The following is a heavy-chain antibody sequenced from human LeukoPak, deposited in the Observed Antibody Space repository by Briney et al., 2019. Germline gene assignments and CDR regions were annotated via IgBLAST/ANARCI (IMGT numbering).Heavy chain of an antibody. CDR3: ARHPRGRMAPGGLH. D-gene: IGHD1-26*01. J-gene: IGHJ4*02. CDR1: GGSISSYY. CDR2: IYTSGST. V-gene: IGHV4-4*07. Sequence: SETLSLTCTVSGGSISSYYWSWIRQPAGKGLEWIGRIYTSGSTNYNPSLKSRVTISVDTSKNQFSLKLTSVTAADTAVYCARHPRGRMAPGGLHWGQGTLVTVSS.